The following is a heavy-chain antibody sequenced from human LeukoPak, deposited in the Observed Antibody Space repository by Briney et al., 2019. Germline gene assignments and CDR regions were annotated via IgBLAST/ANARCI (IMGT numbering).Heavy chain of an antibody. J-gene: IGHJ4*02. CDR2: IYHSGST. Sequence: SQTLSLTCAVSGGSISSGGYSWSWIRQPPGKGLEWIGYIYHSGSTYYNPSLKSRVTISVDRSKNQFSLKLSSVTAADTAVYYCARGWGYFDSWGQGTLVTVSS. D-gene: IGHD7-27*01. CDR1: GGSISSGGYS. V-gene: IGHV4-30-2*01. CDR3: ARGWGYFDS.